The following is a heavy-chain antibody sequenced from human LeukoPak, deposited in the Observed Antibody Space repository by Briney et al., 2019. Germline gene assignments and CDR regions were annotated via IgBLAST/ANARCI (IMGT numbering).Heavy chain of an antibody. V-gene: IGHV5-51*01. CDR2: IYPGDSDT. CDR1: GYSFTTYW. Sequence: GESLKISCHTFGYSFTTYWIGWVRQMPGKGLEWMGIIYPGDSDTRYSPSFQGQVTISADKSISTAYLQWSSLKASDTAMYYCARRTRYCSSTSCYGSGNAFDIWGQGTMVTVSS. J-gene: IGHJ3*02. CDR3: ARRTRYCSSTSCYGSGNAFDI. D-gene: IGHD2-2*01.